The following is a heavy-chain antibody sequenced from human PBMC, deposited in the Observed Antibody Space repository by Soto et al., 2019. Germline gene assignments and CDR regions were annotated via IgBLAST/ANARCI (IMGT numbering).Heavy chain of an antibody. CDR3: ARFFGSGFDY. Sequence: PGGSLRLSCVASGFTFSTDTMNWVRQAPGKGLEWVAHISTSGATRYYADSVKGRFTISRDNAKTSLYLQMDSLRNEDTAVYYCARFFGSGFDYWGKGTLVTVSS. CDR2: ISTSGATR. D-gene: IGHD6-19*01. J-gene: IGHJ4*02. CDR1: GFTFSTDT. V-gene: IGHV3-48*02.